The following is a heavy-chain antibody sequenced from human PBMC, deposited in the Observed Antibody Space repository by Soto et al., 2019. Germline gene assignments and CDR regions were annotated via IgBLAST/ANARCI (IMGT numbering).Heavy chain of an antibody. CDR3: AGSSSAGWFDP. J-gene: IGHJ5*02. CDR1: GFTVSSNY. Sequence: PGGSLRLSCAASGFTVSSNYMSWVRQAPGKGLEWVPVIYSGGSTYYADSVRGRFTISRDNSKNTLYLQMNSLRAEDTAVYYCAGSSSAGWFDPWGQGTLVTVSS. CDR2: IYSGGST. D-gene: IGHD6-6*01. V-gene: IGHV3-53*01.